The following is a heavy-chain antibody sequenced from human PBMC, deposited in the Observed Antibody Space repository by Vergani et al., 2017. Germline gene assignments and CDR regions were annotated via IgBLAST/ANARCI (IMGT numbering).Heavy chain of an antibody. Sequence: EVQLLESGGGLVQPGGSLRLSCAASGFTFSSYAMSWVRQAPGKGLEWVSAISGSGGSTYYADSVKGRFTISRDNSKNTLYLQMNSLRAEDTAEYYCARGGYYYDSTGLLQHWGQGTLVTVSS. V-gene: IGHV3-23*01. CDR1: GFTFSSYA. J-gene: IGHJ1*01. D-gene: IGHD3-22*01. CDR3: ARGGYYYDSTGLLQH. CDR2: ISGSGGST.